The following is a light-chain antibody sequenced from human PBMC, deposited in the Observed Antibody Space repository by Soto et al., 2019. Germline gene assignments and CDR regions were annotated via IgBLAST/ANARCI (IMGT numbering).Light chain of an antibody. CDR1: QTVGTN. J-gene: IGKJ3*01. Sequence: EVVLTQSPVTLSVSPGERATLSCRASQTVGTNLAWYQQRPGQAPRLLIYGASTRATGIPARFSGSGSGSEFTLTISSLQSDDFAVYYCQQYNKWPLFTFGPGTRGDNK. V-gene: IGKV3-15*01. CDR3: QQYNKWPLFT. CDR2: GAS.